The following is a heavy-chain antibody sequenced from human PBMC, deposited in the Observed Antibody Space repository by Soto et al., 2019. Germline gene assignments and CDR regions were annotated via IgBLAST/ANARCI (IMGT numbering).Heavy chain of an antibody. CDR3: VSDXXXXHASVPYS. V-gene: IGHV3-30*03. D-gene: IGHD3-16*01. J-gene: IGHJ4*02. CDR1: GFAFSSYG. CDR2: ISYDGSLQ. Sequence: QAQLVESGGGVVQPGRSLRLSCAASGFAFSSYGMHWVRQAPGTGLEWVAVISYDGSLQHYADSVKGRFTISRDNSKXXXXXXXXXXXXXXXXXXYCVSDXXXXHASVPYSWGQGTLVSVSS.